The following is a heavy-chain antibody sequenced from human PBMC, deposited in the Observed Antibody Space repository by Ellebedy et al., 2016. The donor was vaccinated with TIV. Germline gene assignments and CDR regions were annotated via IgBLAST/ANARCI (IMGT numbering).Heavy chain of an antibody. CDR2: ISPDGSGT. V-gene: IGHV3-74*01. D-gene: IGHD3-10*01. CDR1: GFTFSTYW. Sequence: GESLKISCAASGFTFSTYWMHWVRQTPEKGLVWVSRISPDGSGTIYADSVKGRFSVSRDNAKNILYLEMNSMRVEDTAVYYCANTMVTGFDPWGRGNQVTVSS. CDR3: ANTMVTGFDP. J-gene: IGHJ5*02.